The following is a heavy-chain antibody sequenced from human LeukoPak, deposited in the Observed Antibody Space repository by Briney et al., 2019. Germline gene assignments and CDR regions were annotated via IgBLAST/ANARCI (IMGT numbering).Heavy chain of an antibody. J-gene: IGHJ3*02. V-gene: IGHV3-15*01. Sequence: GGSLRLSCAASGFTFSNAWMSWVRQAPGKGLEWVGRIKSKTDGGTTDYAAPVKGRFTISRDDSKNTLYLQMNSLKTEDTAVYYCTTDGGSYSMSPRGDASDIWGQGTMVTVSS. D-gene: IGHD1-26*01. CDR2: IKSKTDGGTT. CDR1: GFTFSNAW. CDR3: TTDGGSYSMSPRGDASDI.